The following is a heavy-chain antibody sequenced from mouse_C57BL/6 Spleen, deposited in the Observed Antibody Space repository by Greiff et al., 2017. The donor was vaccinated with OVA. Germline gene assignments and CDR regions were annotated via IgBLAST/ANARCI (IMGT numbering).Heavy chain of an antibody. V-gene: IGHV1-80*01. Sequence: VKLVESGAELVKPGASVKISCKASGYAFSSYWMNWVKQRPGKGLEWIGQIYPGDGDTNYNGKLKGKATLTADKSSSTAYMQLSSLTSEDSAVYFCARGGDYDYYFDYWGQGTTLTVSS. CDR2: IYPGDGDT. CDR3: ARGGDYDYYFDY. D-gene: IGHD2-4*01. J-gene: IGHJ2*01. CDR1: GYAFSSYW.